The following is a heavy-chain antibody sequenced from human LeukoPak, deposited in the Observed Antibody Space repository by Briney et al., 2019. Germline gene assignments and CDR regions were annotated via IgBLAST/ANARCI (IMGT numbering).Heavy chain of an antibody. D-gene: IGHD3-10*01. Sequence: ASVKVSCKASGYTFTSYDINWVRQATGQGLEWMGWMNPNSGNTGYAQKFQGRVTMTRNTFISTAYMELSSLRSEDTAVYYCARGRITMVRGVTPLDYYYYGMDVWGQGTTVTVSS. J-gene: IGHJ6*02. CDR2: MNPNSGNT. CDR1: GYTFTSYD. V-gene: IGHV1-8*01. CDR3: ARGRITMVRGVTPLDYYYYGMDV.